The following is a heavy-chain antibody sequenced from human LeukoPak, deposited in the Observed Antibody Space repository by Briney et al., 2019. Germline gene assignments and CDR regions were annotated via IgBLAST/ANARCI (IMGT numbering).Heavy chain of an antibody. CDR3: ARDPHNPQITIFGVVPDNWFDP. J-gene: IGHJ5*02. V-gene: IGHV7-4-1*02. Sequence: ASVKVSCKASGYTFTSYGISWVRQAPGQGLEWMGWINTNTGNPTYAQGFTGRFVFSLDTSVSTAYLQISSLKAEDTAVYYCARDPHNPQITIFGVVPDNWFDPWGQGTLVTVSS. CDR1: GYTFTSYG. CDR2: INTNTGNP. D-gene: IGHD3-3*01.